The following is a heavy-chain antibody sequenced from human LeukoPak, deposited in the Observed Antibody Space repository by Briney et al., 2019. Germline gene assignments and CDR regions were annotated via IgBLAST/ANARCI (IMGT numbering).Heavy chain of an antibody. CDR3: ARKISRGPLDY. CDR1: GYSISSSNW. V-gene: IGHV4-28*01. Sequence: SDTLSLTCAVSGYSISSSNWWGWIRQPPGKGLEWIGYIYYSGSTYYNASLNSRVTMSVDTSKNQFSLKLSSVTAVDTAVYYCARKISRGPLDYWGQGTLVTVSS. CDR2: IYYSGST. D-gene: IGHD2-15*01. J-gene: IGHJ4*02.